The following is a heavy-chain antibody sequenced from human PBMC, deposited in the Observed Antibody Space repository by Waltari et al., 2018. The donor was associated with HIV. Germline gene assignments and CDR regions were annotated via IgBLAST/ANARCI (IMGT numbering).Heavy chain of an antibody. Sequence: EVEVVESGGGLVQPGGSLRLSCAVSGFTFSSSWMSWVRQAPGEGLAWVANINQDGSEIYYVASVEGRFTISRDNSKNLLYLQMNSLRAEDTAVYYCAREGGRDCSGGTCYIDYWGQGTLVTVSS. V-gene: IGHV3-7*01. CDR2: INQDGSEI. D-gene: IGHD2-15*01. CDR1: GFTFSSSW. CDR3: AREGGRDCSGGTCYIDY. J-gene: IGHJ4*02.